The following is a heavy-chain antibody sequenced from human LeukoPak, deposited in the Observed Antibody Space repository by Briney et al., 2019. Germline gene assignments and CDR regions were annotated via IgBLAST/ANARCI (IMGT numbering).Heavy chain of an antibody. D-gene: IGHD6-13*01. CDR3: ARGGLAAAVPFDY. J-gene: IGHJ4*02. CDR1: GFTFSSYD. V-gene: IGHV3-13*01. CDR2: IGTAGDT. Sequence: PGGSLRLSCAASGFTFSSYDMHWVRQATGKGLEWVSAIGTAGDTYYPGSVKGRFTISRENAKNSLYLQMNSLRAGDTAVYYCARGGLAAAVPFDYWGQGTLVTVSS.